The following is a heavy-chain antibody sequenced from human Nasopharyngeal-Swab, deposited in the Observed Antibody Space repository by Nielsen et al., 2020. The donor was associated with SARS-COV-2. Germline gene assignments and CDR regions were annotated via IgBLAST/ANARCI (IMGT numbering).Heavy chain of an antibody. CDR1: GFSFTNYV. CDR2: IYVGNGDT. J-gene: IGHJ4*02. V-gene: IGHV1-3*01. Sequence: ASVKVSCKASGFSFTNYVIHWVRQAPGQRPEWMGWIYVGNGDTQYTPNFQGRVTFTRDTSENTAYMEMSSLTSEDTAVFYCASPDYGDYWGQGTLVTVSS. CDR3: ASPDYGDY.